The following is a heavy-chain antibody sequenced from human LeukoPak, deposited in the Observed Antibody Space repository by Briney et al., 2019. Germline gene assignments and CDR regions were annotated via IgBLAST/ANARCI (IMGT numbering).Heavy chain of an antibody. CDR1: GFTDSRDY. CDR3: ARATLDN. V-gene: IGHV3-53*01. CDR2: IYSGGST. J-gene: IGHJ4*02. Sequence: PGGSLRLSCAASGFTDSRDYISWVRHAPGKGLEWVSVIYSGGSTNYADSVRARFTISRDNSKNTVYLQMNSLRVEDTAVYYCARATLDNWGQGTLVTVSS.